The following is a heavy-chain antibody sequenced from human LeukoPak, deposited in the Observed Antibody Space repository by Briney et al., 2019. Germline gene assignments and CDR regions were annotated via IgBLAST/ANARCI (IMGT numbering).Heavy chain of an antibody. CDR1: GYTLTDLS. Sequence: GASVKVSCKVSGYTLTDLSMHWVRQAHGKGLEWMGGFDPEDGETIYAQKFQGRVTMTRDTSISTAYMELSRLRSEDTAVDYCARDNSVGDIAWWFDPWGQGTLVTVSS. D-gene: IGHD3-16*02. V-gene: IGHV1-24*01. J-gene: IGHJ5*02. CDR3: ARDNSVGDIAWWFDP. CDR2: FDPEDGET.